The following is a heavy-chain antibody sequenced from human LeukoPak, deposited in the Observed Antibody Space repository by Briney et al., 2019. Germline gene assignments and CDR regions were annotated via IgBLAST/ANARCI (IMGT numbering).Heavy chain of an antibody. CDR1: GYTFTTYY. J-gene: IGHJ4*02. CDR2: INPKNGGT. D-gene: IGHD3-9*01. Sequence: ASVKVSCKASGYTFTTYYIHWVRQARGQGLEWMGCINPKNGGTNYAQNFQGRVTMTRDTSISTAYMELSSLTSVDTAVYYCTRGILPDWGQGTLVTASS. CDR3: TRGILPD. V-gene: IGHV1-2*02.